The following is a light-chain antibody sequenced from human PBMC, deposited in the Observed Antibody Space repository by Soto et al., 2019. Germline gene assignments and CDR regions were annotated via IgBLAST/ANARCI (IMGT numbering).Light chain of an antibody. CDR3: QHYGSSPWT. J-gene: IGKJ1*01. Sequence: EIVLTQSPGTLSLSPGERATLSCRACQSVGGSYLAWFQQKPGQAPRLLIYVASTRATGVPDRFSGSGSATDFSLTINRLEPEDFAVYYCQHYGSSPWTFGQGTKVEIK. CDR1: QSVGGSY. V-gene: IGKV3-20*01. CDR2: VAS.